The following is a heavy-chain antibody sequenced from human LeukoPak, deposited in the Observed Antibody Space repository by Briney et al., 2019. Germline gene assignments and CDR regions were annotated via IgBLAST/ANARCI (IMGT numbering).Heavy chain of an antibody. Sequence: SETLSLTCAVYGGSFSGHYWSWIRQPPGKGLEWIGEINHSGSTNYNPSLKSRVTISVDTSKNQFSLKLSSVTAADTAVYYCARGGRHYDFWSGPRENWFDPWGQGTLVTVSS. CDR1: GGSFSGHY. CDR3: ARGGRHYDFWSGPRENWFDP. D-gene: IGHD3-3*01. CDR2: INHSGST. V-gene: IGHV4-34*01. J-gene: IGHJ5*02.